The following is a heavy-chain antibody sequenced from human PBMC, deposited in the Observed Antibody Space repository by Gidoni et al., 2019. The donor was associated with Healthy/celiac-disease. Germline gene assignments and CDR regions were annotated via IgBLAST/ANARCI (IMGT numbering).Heavy chain of an antibody. CDR3: APQRGTYSSSWYY. J-gene: IGHJ4*02. D-gene: IGHD6-13*01. CDR2: SSGSGGST. V-gene: IGHV3-23*01. Sequence: EVQLLESGGGLVQPGGSLRLSCAASGFTFSSYARSWVRQAPGKGLEWVSASSGSGGSTYYADSVKGRFTISRDNSKNTLYLQMNSLRAEETAVYYCAPQRGTYSSSWYYWGQGTLVTVSS. CDR1: GFTFSSYA.